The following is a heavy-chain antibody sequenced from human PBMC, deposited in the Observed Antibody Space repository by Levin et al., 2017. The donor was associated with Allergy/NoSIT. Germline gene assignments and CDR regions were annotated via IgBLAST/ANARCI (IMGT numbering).Heavy chain of an antibody. V-gene: IGHV4-30-2*01. CDR3: ARVAGYSYGYYFDY. CDR1: GGSIRSGGYS. CDR2: IYLSGST. J-gene: IGHJ4*02. Sequence: SQTLSLPCAVSGGSIRSGGYSWSWIRQPPGKGLEWIGNIYLSGSTYYNPSLKSRVTISVDRSKNQFSLNLSSVTAADTAVYYCARVAGYSYGYYFDYWGPGTLVTVSS. D-gene: IGHD5-18*01.